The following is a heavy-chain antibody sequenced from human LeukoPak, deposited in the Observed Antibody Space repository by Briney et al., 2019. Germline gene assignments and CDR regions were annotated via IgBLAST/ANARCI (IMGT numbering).Heavy chain of an antibody. Sequence: GGSLRLSCAASGFTFSSYGMHWVRQAPGKGLEWVAFIRYDGSNKYYADSVKGRFTISRDNSKNTLYLQMNSLRAEDTAVYYCAKDSADYYGSGSYDYAFDIWGQGTMVTVSS. CDR2: IRYDGSNK. V-gene: IGHV3-30*02. CDR1: GFTFSSYG. J-gene: IGHJ3*02. D-gene: IGHD3-10*01. CDR3: AKDSADYYGSGSYDYAFDI.